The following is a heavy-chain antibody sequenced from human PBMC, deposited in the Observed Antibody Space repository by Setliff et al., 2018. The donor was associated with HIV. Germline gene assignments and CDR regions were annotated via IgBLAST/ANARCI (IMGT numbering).Heavy chain of an antibody. CDR3: ARSIYGSGSQPLDY. CDR2: IYSAGWT. Sequence: SETLSLTCAVSGGSITGYWWSWIRQPAGKGLEWIGRIYSAGWTIYNPSLESRVTMSVDTSKNQFSLSLSSMTAADTAVYYCARSIYGSGSQPLDYWGQGILVTVSS. D-gene: IGHD3-10*01. CDR1: GGSITGYW. J-gene: IGHJ4*02. V-gene: IGHV4-4*07.